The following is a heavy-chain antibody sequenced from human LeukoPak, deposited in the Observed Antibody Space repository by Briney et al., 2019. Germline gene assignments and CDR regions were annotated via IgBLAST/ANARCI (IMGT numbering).Heavy chain of an antibody. CDR3: ARDSQHLNFDH. V-gene: IGHV3-7*04. CDR2: IKDDGSEK. D-gene: IGHD3-3*02. J-gene: IGHJ4*02. CDR1: GFTFSNYW. Sequence: PGESLRLSCAASGFTFSNYWMNWVRQAPGKGLEWVANIKDDGSEKYYVDSVKGRFTISRDNAKNSLYLQMDSLRAEDTAVYYCARDSQHLNFDHWGQGTLVTVSS.